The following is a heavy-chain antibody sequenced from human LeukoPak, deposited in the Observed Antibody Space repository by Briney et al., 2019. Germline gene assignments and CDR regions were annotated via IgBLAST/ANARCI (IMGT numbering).Heavy chain of an antibody. CDR2: ISAYNGNT. Sequence: ASVKVSCKASGYTFTSYGISWVRQAPGQGLEWMGRISAYNGNTNYAQKLQGRVTMTTDTSTSTAYMELRSLRSDDTAVYYCARAGYCSSTSCYRDFDYWGQGTLVIVSS. D-gene: IGHD2-2*01. CDR3: ARAGYCSSTSCYRDFDY. V-gene: IGHV1-18*01. J-gene: IGHJ4*02. CDR1: GYTFTSYG.